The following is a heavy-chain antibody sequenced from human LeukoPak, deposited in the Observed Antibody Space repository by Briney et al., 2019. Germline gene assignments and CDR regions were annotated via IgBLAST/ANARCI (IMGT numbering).Heavy chain of an antibody. Sequence: ASVKVSCKASGYTFTSYDINWVRQATGQGLEWMGWMNPNSGNTGYAQKLQGRVTMTTDTSTSTAYMELRSLRSDDTAVYYCARDRGSGSYYNRRWYFDLWGRGTLVTVSS. D-gene: IGHD3-10*01. CDR2: MNPNSGNT. CDR3: ARDRGSGSYYNRRWYFDL. V-gene: IGHV1-8*02. J-gene: IGHJ2*01. CDR1: GYTFTSYD.